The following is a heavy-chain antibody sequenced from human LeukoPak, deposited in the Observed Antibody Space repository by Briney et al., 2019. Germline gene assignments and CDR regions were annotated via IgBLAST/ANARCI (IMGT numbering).Heavy chain of an antibody. V-gene: IGHV1-2*02. J-gene: IGHJ5*02. Sequence: ASVKVSCKASGYTFTAYFIHWVRQAPGQGLEWMGWINPNSGATTYAQKFQGRVTMTRDTSISTAYMELSRLRSDDTAVYYCARVSTYYYDSSVRSWFDPWGQGTLVTVSS. CDR3: ARVSTYYYDSSVRSWFDP. CDR1: GYTFTAYF. D-gene: IGHD3-22*01. CDR2: INPNSGAT.